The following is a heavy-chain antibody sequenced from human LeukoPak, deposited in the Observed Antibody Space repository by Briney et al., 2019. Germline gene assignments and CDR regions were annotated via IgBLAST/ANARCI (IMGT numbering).Heavy chain of an antibody. D-gene: IGHD6-13*01. CDR2: IYHTGGT. Sequence: SETLSLTCAVSGLSISSNTYYWGWIRQPPGNGLEWIGSIYHTGGTYNNPSLKSRVTMSIDMSKNQFSLGLTSVTAADAAVYYCSVERAGSIVDYWGQGTLVTVSS. J-gene: IGHJ4*02. CDR3: SVERAGSIVDY. CDR1: GLSISSNTYY. V-gene: IGHV4-39*07.